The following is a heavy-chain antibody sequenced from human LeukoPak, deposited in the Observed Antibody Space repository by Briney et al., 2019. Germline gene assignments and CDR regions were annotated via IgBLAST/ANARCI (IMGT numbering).Heavy chain of an antibody. D-gene: IGHD3-22*01. CDR1: GYTFTSYG. CDR2: ISAYNGNT. Sequence: ASVKVSCKASGYTFTSYGISWVRQAPGQGLEWMGWISAYNGNTNYAQKLQGRVTMTTDTSTSTAYMELRSLRSDDTAVYYCARAYYYDSSGYRFDPWGQGTLVTVSS. V-gene: IGHV1-18*01. J-gene: IGHJ5*02. CDR3: ARAYYYDSSGYRFDP.